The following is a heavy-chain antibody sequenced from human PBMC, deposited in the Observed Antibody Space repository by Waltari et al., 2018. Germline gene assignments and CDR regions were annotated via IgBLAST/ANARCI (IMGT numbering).Heavy chain of an antibody. CDR2: IYYSGST. Sequence: WGWIRQPPGKGLEWIGNIYYSGSTYYNPSLKSRVTISVDTSKNQFSLKLSSVTAADTAVYYCARIVVPAYYYYYMDVWGKGTTVTISS. D-gene: IGHD2-2*01. CDR3: ARIVVPAYYYYYMDV. V-gene: IGHV4-39*07. J-gene: IGHJ6*03.